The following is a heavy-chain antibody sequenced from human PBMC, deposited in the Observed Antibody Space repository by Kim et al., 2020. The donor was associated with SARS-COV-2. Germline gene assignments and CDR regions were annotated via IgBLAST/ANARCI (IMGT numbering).Heavy chain of an antibody. Sequence: SPTQKGRVTISVDTSKNQFSLKRSCVTAADTAVYYCARGVYYPDAFDIWGQGTMVTVSS. J-gene: IGHJ3*02. V-gene: IGHV4-34*13. D-gene: IGHD3-22*01. CDR3: ARGVYYPDAFDI.